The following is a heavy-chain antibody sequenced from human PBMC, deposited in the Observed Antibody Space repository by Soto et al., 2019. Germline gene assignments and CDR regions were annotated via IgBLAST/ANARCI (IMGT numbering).Heavy chain of an antibody. CDR3: ATTGGGILYYFDY. D-gene: IGHD2-15*01. Sequence: QVQLVESGGGVVQPRRSLRLSCAASGFTFSSYAMHWVRQAPGKGLEWVAVISYDGSNKYYADSVKGRFTISRDNSKNTLYLQMNSLRAEDTAVYYCATTGGGILYYFDYWGQGTLVTVSS. J-gene: IGHJ4*02. CDR1: GFTFSSYA. CDR2: ISYDGSNK. V-gene: IGHV3-30-3*01.